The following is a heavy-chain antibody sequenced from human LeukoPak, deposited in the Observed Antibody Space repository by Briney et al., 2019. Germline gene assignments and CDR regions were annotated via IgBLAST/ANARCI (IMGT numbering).Heavy chain of an antibody. CDR2: VFHSGSS. CDR1: GYSISSGYY. CDR3: ARDCSGGTCYAFDI. J-gene: IGHJ3*02. Sequence: SETLSLTCVVSGYSISSGYYWGWIRQPPGKGLEWIGSVFHSGSSHNNPSLKSRVTISIDTSKNQFSLKLSSVTATDTAVYYCARDCSGGTCYAFDIWGQGTMVTVSS. V-gene: IGHV4-38-2*02. D-gene: IGHD2-15*01.